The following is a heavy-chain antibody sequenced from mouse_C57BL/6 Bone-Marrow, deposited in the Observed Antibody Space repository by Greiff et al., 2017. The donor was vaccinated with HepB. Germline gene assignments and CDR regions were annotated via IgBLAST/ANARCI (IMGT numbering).Heavy chain of an antibody. CDR1: GISITTGNYR. V-gene: IGHV3-5*01. J-gene: IGHJ1*03. Sequence: DVQLQESGPGLVKPSQTVFLTCTVTGISITTGNYRWSWIRQFPGNKLEWIGYIYYSGTITYNPSLTSRTTITRDTPKNQFFLEMNSLTAEDTATYYCARVATVVARYWYFDVWGTGTTVTVSS. CDR3: ARVATVVARYWYFDV. CDR2: IYYSGTI. D-gene: IGHD1-1*01.